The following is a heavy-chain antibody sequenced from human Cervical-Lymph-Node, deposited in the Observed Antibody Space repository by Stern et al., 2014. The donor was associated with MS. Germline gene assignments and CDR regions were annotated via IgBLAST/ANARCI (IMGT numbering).Heavy chain of an antibody. CDR1: GFTFNKYD. J-gene: IGHJ6*02. CDR2: IGSAGDT. CDR3: ARGMMGPYMGAYGMDV. Sequence: EVQLVESGGGLVQPGGSLRLSCAASGFTFNKYDMHWVRQPTGKGLEWVSGIGSAGDTYSPGSVKGRFTISRDNGKNSLYLQMNSLRAGDTAVYYCARGMMGPYMGAYGMDVWGQGTTVTVSS. V-gene: IGHV3-13*01. D-gene: IGHD1-26*01.